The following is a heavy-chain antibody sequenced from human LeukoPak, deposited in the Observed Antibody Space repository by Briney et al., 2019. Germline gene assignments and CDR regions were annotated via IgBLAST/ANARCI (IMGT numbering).Heavy chain of an antibody. V-gene: IGHV4-39*02. D-gene: IGHD6-19*01. CDR2: IYYSGST. CDR3: ARAPRKAVARYFDL. CDR1: GGSISGSSYY. Sequence: SETLSLTCTVSGGSISGSSYYWGWIRQPPGKGLEWIGSIYYSGSTYYNPSLKSRVTISVDTSKNQFSLKLNSVTATDTAVYYCARAPRKAVARYFDLWGRGTLVTVSS. J-gene: IGHJ2*01.